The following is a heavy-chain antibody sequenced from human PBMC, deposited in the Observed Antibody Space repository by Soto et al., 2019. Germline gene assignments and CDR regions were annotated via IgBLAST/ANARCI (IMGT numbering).Heavy chain of an antibody. CDR3: ACNYYDFWSGYYSVGYFDY. Sequence: SETLSLTCAVYGGSFSGHYWTWIRQPPGKGLEGGGEITRSGNTNYNPSLKSRVTISVDTSKNQFSLKLSSVTAADPAVYYCACNYYDFWSGYYSVGYFDYWAQGTPVTVSS. CDR1: GGSFSGHY. D-gene: IGHD3-3*01. CDR2: ITRSGNT. V-gene: IGHV4-34*01. J-gene: IGHJ4*02.